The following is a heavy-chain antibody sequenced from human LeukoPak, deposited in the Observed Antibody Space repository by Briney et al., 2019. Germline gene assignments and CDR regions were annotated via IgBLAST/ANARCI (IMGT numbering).Heavy chain of an antibody. CDR3: VRKNRDFNAAFDI. D-gene: IGHD1-14*01. CDR2: SYSDSNT. CDR1: GFTVSNNY. J-gene: IGHJ3*02. V-gene: IGHV3-53*01. Sequence: GSLKISCAASGFTVSNNYMSWVRQAPGKGLEWVSISYSDSNTNYADSVKGRFTISRDTSQNTLSLQMDSLRAEDTAVYYCVRKNRDFNAAFDIWGQGTVVTVSS.